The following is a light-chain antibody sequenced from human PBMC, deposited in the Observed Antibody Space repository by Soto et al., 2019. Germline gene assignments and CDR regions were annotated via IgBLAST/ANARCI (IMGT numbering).Light chain of an antibody. CDR2: GAS. CDR3: QQYNNWPPPYT. Sequence: EIVMTQSPATLSVSPGERATLSCRASQSVSSNLAWYQQKPGQAPRLLIYGASTRATGIPARFSGSGSGTEFTLTISSLQSEDFGVYYCQQYNNWPPPYTFGQGTKLEIK. CDR1: QSVSSN. J-gene: IGKJ2*01. V-gene: IGKV3-15*01.